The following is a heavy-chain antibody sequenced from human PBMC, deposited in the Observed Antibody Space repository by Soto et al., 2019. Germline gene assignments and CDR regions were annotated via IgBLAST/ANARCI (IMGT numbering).Heavy chain of an antibody. Sequence: QVQLQESGPGLVKPLETLSLTCTVSGGSISSYFWTWIRQPAGKGLEWIGRIHTSGTTNYNPSLKSRVTMSVDTSKNLFSLKLNSVTAADTAVYYCARENVVVLSAFIDYWGQGTLVTVSS. CDR1: GGSISSYF. J-gene: IGHJ4*02. V-gene: IGHV4-4*07. CDR2: IHTSGTT. D-gene: IGHD2-15*01. CDR3: ARENVVVLSAFIDY.